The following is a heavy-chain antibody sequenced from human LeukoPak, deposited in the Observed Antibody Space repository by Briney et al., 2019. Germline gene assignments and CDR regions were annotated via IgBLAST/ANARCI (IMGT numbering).Heavy chain of an antibody. D-gene: IGHD3-9*01. J-gene: IGHJ4*02. CDR3: ARHLYYDILTGYPPPYYFDY. CDR1: GGSISSYY. CDR2: IYYSGST. Sequence: SETLSLTCTVSGGSISSYYWSWIRQPPGKGLEWIGYIYYSGSTNYNPSLKSRVTISVDTSKNQFSLKLSSVTAADTAVYYCARHLYYDILTGYPPPYYFDYWGQGTLVTVSS. V-gene: IGHV4-59*08.